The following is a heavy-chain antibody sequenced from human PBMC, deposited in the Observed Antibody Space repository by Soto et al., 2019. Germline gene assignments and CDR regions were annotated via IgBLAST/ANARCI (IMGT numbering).Heavy chain of an antibody. Sequence: QVQLQESGPGLVKPSQTLSLTCTVSGGSISSGGYYWSWIRQHPGKGLEWIGYIYYSGSTDYNPSRTRPVIITADTSNNQFSLKLISVTAADTAVYYCAAACVGCVCFNYYGMDVWGQGTTVAVSS. CDR1: GGSISSGGYY. CDR2: IYYSGST. CDR3: AAACVGCVCFNYYGMDV. J-gene: IGHJ6*02. D-gene: IGHD1-26*01. V-gene: IGHV4-31*01.